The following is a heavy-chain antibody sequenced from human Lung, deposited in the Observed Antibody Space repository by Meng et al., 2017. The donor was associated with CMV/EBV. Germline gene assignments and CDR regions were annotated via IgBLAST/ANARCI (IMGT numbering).Heavy chain of an antibody. CDR1: GFRFSSHG. CDR2: IGYDGTNG. Sequence: SCAASGFRFSSHGMHWVRQAPGKGLEWVAYIGYDGTNGKIKNSVKGRFTISRDNSKNTLYLQMDRLTPEDTAVYYCAKEGGNSASPVYFYFGMDVWXQGTTVTVSS. D-gene: IGHD1-7*01. V-gene: IGHV3-30*02. J-gene: IGHJ6*02. CDR3: AKEGGNSASPVYFYFGMDV.